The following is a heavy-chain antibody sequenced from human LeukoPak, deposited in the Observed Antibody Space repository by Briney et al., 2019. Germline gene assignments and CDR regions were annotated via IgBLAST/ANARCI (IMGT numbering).Heavy chain of an antibody. D-gene: IGHD3-10*01. CDR2: INHSGST. CDR1: GGSFSGYY. CDR3: ARAPYYYGSGIGNYYYGMDV. Sequence: SETLSLTCDVFGGSFSGYYWSWIRQPPGKGLEWIGEINHSGSTNYNPSLKSRVTISVDTSKNQFSLKLSSVTAADTAVYYCARAPYYYGSGIGNYYYGMDVWGQGTTVTVSS. J-gene: IGHJ6*02. V-gene: IGHV4-34*01.